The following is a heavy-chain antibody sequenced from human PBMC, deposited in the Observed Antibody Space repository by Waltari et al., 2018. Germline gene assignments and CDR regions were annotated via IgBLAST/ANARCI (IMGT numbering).Heavy chain of an antibody. CDR1: GFTFSSYW. D-gene: IGHD5-18*01. CDR2: INSDGSST. V-gene: IGHV3-74*01. Sequence: EVQLVESGGGLVQPGGSLRLSCAASGFTFSSYWMHWVRQAPGKGLVWVSRINSDGSSTSYADSVKGRFTISRDNAKNTLYLQMNSLRAEDTAVYYCARVMGYSYGFAFDIWGQGTMVTVSS. J-gene: IGHJ3*02. CDR3: ARVMGYSYGFAFDI.